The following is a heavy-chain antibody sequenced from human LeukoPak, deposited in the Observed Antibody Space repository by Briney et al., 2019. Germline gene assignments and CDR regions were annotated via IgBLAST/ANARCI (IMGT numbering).Heavy chain of an antibody. CDR2: VSWNSGNI. J-gene: IGHJ4*02. V-gene: IGHV3-9*01. Sequence: GGSLRLSCAASGFTFDDYAMHWVRQAPGKGLEWVPGVSWNSGNIGYADSVKGRFTISRDNAKKSLYLQMNSLRTEDTALYYCAKARRDNGFDYWGQGTLVTVSS. CDR3: AKARRDNGFDY. CDR1: GFTFDDYA. D-gene: IGHD1-1*01.